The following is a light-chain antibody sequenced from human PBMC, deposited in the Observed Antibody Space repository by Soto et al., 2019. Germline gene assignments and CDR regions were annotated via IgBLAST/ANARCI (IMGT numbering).Light chain of an antibody. CDR2: AAS. V-gene: IGKV1-39*01. CDR3: QQSYRTPHT. J-gene: IGKJ2*01. CDR1: QGVSGY. Sequence: IQMTPSPSSLSASVGDRVTITCRASQGVSGYLLWYQQRQGRAPKLLIYAASNLISGVPSRFSGSGSGANFTLTITSLQPEDFATYYCQQSYRTPHTFGQGTKLETK.